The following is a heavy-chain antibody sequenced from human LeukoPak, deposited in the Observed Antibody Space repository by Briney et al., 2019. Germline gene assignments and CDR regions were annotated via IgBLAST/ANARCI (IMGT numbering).Heavy chain of an antibody. CDR1: GYSFTSYW. V-gene: IGHV5-51*01. CDR3: ARRYSGSPHPFDP. CDR2: IYPGDSDT. Sequence: GESLKISCKGSGYSFTSYWLGWVRQMPGKGLEWMGIIYPGDSDTRYSPSFQGQVTISADKSISTAYLQWSSLKASDTAMYCCARRYSGSPHPFDPWGQGTLVTVSS. D-gene: IGHD1-26*01. J-gene: IGHJ5*02.